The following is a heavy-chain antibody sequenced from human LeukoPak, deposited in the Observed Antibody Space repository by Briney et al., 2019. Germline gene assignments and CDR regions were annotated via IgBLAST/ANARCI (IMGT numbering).Heavy chain of an antibody. Sequence: PGGSLRLSCAASGFTFSSYGMNWVRQAPGEGLEWVSSISSSSSYIYYADSVKGRFTISRDNAKNSLYLQMNSLRAEDTAVYYCARDYYDSSGYYYEGDYWGQGTLVTVSS. J-gene: IGHJ4*02. V-gene: IGHV3-21*01. CDR1: GFTFSSYG. D-gene: IGHD3-22*01. CDR3: ARDYYDSSGYYYEGDY. CDR2: ISSSSSYI.